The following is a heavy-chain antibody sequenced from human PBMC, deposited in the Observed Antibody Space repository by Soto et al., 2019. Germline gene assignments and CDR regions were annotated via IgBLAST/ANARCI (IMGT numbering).Heavy chain of an antibody. V-gene: IGHV3-30*18. J-gene: IGHJ6*02. CDR3: AKDVAAEYYYYGMDV. Sequence: PCGSLTLSCPAAELNFCSYAMHWVRQAPGKGLEWVAVISYDGRNKYYADSVKGRFTISRDDSKNTLYLQMNSLRAEDTAVYYCAKDVAAEYYYYGMDVWGQGTTVTVSS. CDR1: ELNFCSYA. D-gene: IGHD6-13*01. CDR2: ISYDGRNK.